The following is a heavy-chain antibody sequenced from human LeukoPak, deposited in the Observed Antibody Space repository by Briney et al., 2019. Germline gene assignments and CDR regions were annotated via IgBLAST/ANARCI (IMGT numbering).Heavy chain of an antibody. D-gene: IGHD2-2*02. CDR3: AREPIVLVPAAIFNWFDP. Sequence: GASVKVSCKASGGTFSSYAISWVRQAPGQGLEWMGRIIPIFGTANYAQKFQGRVTITTDESTSTAYMELSSLRSDDTAVYYCAREPIVLVPAAIFNWFDPWGQGTLVTVSS. V-gene: IGHV1-69*05. CDR1: GGTFSSYA. CDR2: IIPIFGTA. J-gene: IGHJ5*02.